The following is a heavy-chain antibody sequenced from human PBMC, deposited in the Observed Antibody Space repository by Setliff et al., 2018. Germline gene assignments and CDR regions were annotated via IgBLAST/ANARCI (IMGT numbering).Heavy chain of an antibody. D-gene: IGHD3-9*01. CDR3: ARGLTPTINYYYYMDV. V-gene: IGHV4-61*09. CDR1: GGSISSGSYY. CDR2: IYTSGST. Sequence: SETLSLTCTVSGGSISSGSYYWSWIRQPAGKGLEWIGHIYTSGSTNYNPSLKSRVTISVDTSKNQFSLKLSSVTAADTAVYYCARGLTPTINYYYYMDVWGKGTTVTVSS. J-gene: IGHJ6*03.